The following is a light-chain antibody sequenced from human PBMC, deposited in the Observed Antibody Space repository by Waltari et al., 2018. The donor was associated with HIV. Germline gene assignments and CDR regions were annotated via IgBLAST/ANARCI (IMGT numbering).Light chain of an antibody. CDR1: SSNIGTIT. V-gene: IGLV1-44*01. J-gene: IGLJ3*02. CDR2: INN. Sequence: QSVLTQPPSASGTPGQRVTISCSGSSSNIGTITVTGYQQLPGTAPKLLIYINNQRPSGVPDRFSGSKSGTSASLAISGLQSEDEADYYCAAWDDSLNGWVFGGGTKLTVL. CDR3: AAWDDSLNGWV.